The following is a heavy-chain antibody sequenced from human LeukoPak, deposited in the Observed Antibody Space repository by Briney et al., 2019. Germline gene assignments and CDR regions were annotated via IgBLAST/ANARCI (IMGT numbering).Heavy chain of an antibody. CDR3: AKHIAYYYDSSGYHIDY. J-gene: IGHJ4*02. V-gene: IGHV3-23*01. D-gene: IGHD3-22*01. CDR1: GFTFSDYA. Sequence: GGSLRLSCAASGFTFSDYAMSWVRQAPGKGLEWVSGISGGGGSTYYADSVKGRFTISRDNSKNTLFLQMNSLRAEDTAVYYCAKHIAYYYDSSGYHIDYWGQGTLVTVSP. CDR2: ISGGGGST.